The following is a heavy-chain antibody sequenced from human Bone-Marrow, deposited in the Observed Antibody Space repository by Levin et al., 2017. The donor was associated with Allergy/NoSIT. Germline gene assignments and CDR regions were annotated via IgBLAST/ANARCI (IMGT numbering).Heavy chain of an antibody. Sequence: LSQTLSLTCAVHGGSFSGYYWSWIRQPPGKGLEWIGEINHRGSTKSNPSLKSRVTMSIDTSKNEFSLRLHSVTAADTAIYYCASHHCATAACSVLLFDFWGQGSLVTVSS. V-gene: IGHV4-34*01. J-gene: IGHJ4*02. CDR2: INHRGST. D-gene: IGHD2-15*01. CDR1: GGSFSGYY. CDR3: ASHHCATAACSVLLFDF.